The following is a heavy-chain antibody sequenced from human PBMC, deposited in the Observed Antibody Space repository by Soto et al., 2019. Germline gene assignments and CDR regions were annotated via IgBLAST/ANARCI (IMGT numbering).Heavy chain of an antibody. D-gene: IGHD6-13*01. J-gene: IGHJ3*02. CDR2: ISSNGGST. V-gene: IGHV3-64D*06. Sequence: QPGGSLRLSCSASGFTFSSYAMHWVRQAPGKGLEYVSAISSNGGSTYYADSVKGRFTISRDNSKNTLYLQMSSLRADDTAVYYCVEAATGHDAFDIWGQGTMVTVSS. CDR3: VEAATGHDAFDI. CDR1: GFTFSSYA.